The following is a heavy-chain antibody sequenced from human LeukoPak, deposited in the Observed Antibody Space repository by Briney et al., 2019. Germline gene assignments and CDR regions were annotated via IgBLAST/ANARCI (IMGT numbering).Heavy chain of an antibody. V-gene: IGHV3-23*01. Sequence: PGGSLRLSCAASGFTFSSYAMRWVRQAPGKGLEGVSTINGGGVNTHYADSVGGRFTISRDNSKNTLFLQMNSLRDEDTAVYYCAKDLYSNYGPSDYWGQGNLVTVSS. J-gene: IGHJ4*02. CDR1: GFTFSSYA. CDR2: INGGGVNT. CDR3: AKDLYSNYGPSDY. D-gene: IGHD4-11*01.